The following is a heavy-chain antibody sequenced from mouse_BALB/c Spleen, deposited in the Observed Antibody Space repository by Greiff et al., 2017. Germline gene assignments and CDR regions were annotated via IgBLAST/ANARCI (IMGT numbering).Heavy chain of an antibody. CDR3: ARGSTTVVAPMDY. J-gene: IGHJ4*01. V-gene: IGHV1S137*01. CDR1: GYTFTDYA. CDR2: ISTYYGDA. Sequence: QVQLQQSGAELVRPGVSVKISCKGSGYTFTDYAMHWVKQSHAKSLEWIGVISTYYGDASYNQKFKGKATMTVDKSSSTAYMELARLTSEDSAIYYCARGSTTVVAPMDYWGQGTSVTVSS. D-gene: IGHD1-1*01.